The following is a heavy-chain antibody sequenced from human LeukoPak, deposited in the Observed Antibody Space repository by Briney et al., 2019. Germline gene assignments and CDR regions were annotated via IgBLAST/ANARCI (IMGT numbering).Heavy chain of an antibody. Sequence: PGGSLRLSCAASGCTFSGYWMHWVRQAPGKGLVWVSVINADGRRTIYADSVKGRFTISRDNAKNTLYLQMASLRAEDTAVYYCSRGNYFDYWGQGALVTVSS. V-gene: IGHV3-74*01. CDR2: INADGRRT. CDR3: SRGNYFDY. CDR1: GCTFSGYW. J-gene: IGHJ4*02.